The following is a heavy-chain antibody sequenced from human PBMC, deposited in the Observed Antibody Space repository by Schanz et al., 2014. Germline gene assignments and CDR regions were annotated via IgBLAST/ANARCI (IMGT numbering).Heavy chain of an antibody. CDR2: ISPYNGNT. V-gene: IGHV1-18*01. CDR3: ARVVRSDYLSELDF. J-gene: IGHJ4*02. CDR1: GYTFTNYG. D-gene: IGHD4-17*01. Sequence: QVQLVQSGAEVKKTGASVKVSCETSGYTFTNYGVSWVRQAPGQGLEWVAWISPYNGNTKYAEKLEDRVTMTTDISTSTAYMQLRSLTSDDTAVYYCARVVRSDYLSELDFWGQGTQVIVSS.